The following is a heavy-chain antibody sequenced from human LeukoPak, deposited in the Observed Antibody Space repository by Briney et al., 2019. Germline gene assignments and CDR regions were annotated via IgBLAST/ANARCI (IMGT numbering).Heavy chain of an antibody. CDR2: ISTYNGDT. D-gene: IGHD2-15*01. CDR3: LRDALRPRLTPDY. CDR1: GYTFNTYG. J-gene: IGHJ4*02. Sequence: GASVKVSCRASGYTFNTYGISWVRQAPGQGLEWMGWISTYNGDTNYVQNLQGRVTMTTDTSTSTACMELMSLRSDDTAVYYCLRDALRPRLTPDYWGQGTLVTVSS. V-gene: IGHV1-18*01.